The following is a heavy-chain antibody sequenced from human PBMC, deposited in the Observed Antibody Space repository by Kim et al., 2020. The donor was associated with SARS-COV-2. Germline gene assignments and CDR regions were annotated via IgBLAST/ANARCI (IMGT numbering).Heavy chain of an antibody. CDR2: ISGSGGST. V-gene: IGHV3-23*01. D-gene: IGHD5-18*01. J-gene: IGHJ4*02. CDR1: GFTFSSYA. Sequence: GGSLRLSCAASGFTFSSYAMSWVRQAPGKGLEWVSAISGSGGSTYYADSVKGRFTISRDNSKNTLYLQMNSLRAEDTAVYYCAKFSLRDSYGYRYYFDYWGQGTLVTVSS. CDR3: AKFSLRDSYGYRYYFDY.